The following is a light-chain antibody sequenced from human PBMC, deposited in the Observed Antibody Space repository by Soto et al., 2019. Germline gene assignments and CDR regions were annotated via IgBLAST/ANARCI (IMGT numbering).Light chain of an antibody. CDR2: EVS. V-gene: IGLV2-23*02. Sequence: QSVLTQPASVSGSPGQSITISCTGTSSDVGSYKLVSWYQQHPGKAPKLMISEVSKRPSGISDRFSGSKSGSTASLTISGLQAEDEADYYCCSYAGTSTHTVFGGATQLTVL. J-gene: IGLJ7*01. CDR3: CSYAGTSTHTV. CDR1: SSDVGSYKL.